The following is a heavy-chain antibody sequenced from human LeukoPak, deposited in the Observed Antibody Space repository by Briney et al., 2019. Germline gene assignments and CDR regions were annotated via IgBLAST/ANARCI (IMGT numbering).Heavy chain of an antibody. Sequence: PGGSLRLSCAASGFTFSSYAMTWVRQAPGKGLEWVSTISGSGGDTYYADSVKGRFTVSRDNSKSTLSLQMNSLRADDSAVYYCAKGHLGYCSGGSCYFWGQGTLVTVSS. J-gene: IGHJ4*02. CDR2: ISGSGGDT. V-gene: IGHV3-23*01. D-gene: IGHD2-15*01. CDR1: GFTFSSYA. CDR3: AKGHLGYCSGGSCYF.